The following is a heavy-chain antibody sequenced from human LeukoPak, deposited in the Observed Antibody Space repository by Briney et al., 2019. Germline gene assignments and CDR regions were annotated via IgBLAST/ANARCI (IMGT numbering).Heavy chain of an antibody. CDR3: ARGGSYYWPIDL. V-gene: IGHV3-15*01. CDR2: IKSKTDGGRT. CDR1: GFTFSNAW. J-gene: IGHJ5*02. D-gene: IGHD1-26*01. Sequence: GGSLRLSCAASGFTFSNAWMSWVRQAPEKGLEWVGRIKSKTDGGRTDYAAPVKGRFTISRDDSKNTLYLQMNSLKTEDTAVYYCARGGSYYWPIDLWGQGTLVTVSS.